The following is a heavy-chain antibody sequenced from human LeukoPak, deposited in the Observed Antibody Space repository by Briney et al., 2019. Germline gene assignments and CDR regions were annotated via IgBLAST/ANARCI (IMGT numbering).Heavy chain of an antibody. Sequence: GGSLRLSCAASGFTFSGSAMHWVRQASGKGLEWVGRIRSKANSYATAYAASVKGRFTISRDDSKNTLYLQMNSLRAEDTALYYCAKLNSGSYHYTNFDYWGQGTLVTVSS. CDR2: IRSKANSYAT. V-gene: IGHV3-73*01. CDR1: GFTFSGSA. D-gene: IGHD1-26*01. J-gene: IGHJ4*02. CDR3: AKLNSGSYHYTNFDY.